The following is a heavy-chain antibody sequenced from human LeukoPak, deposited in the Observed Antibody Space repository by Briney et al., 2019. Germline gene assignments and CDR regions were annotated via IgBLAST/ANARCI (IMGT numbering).Heavy chain of an antibody. J-gene: IGHJ1*01. CDR2: IYYSGST. CDR1: GGSISSGGYY. V-gene: IGHV4-31*03. CDR3: AREGADYGDYVRYFQH. D-gene: IGHD4-17*01. Sequence: PSETLSLTCTVSGGSISSGGYYWSWLRQHPGKGLEWIGYIYYSGSTYYNPSLKSRVTISVDTSKNQFSLKLSSVTAADTAVYYCAREGADYGDYVRYFQHWGQGTLVTVSS.